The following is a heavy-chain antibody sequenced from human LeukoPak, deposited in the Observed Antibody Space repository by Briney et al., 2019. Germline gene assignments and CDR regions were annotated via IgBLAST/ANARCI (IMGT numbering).Heavy chain of an antibody. Sequence: SVKVSCKASGGTFSSYAISWVRQAPGQGLEWMGGIFPIFGTANYAQKFQGRVTITTDESTSTAYMELSSLRSEDTAAYYCARSVGVTGRAREPFDYWGQGTLVTVSP. CDR2: IFPIFGTA. CDR3: ARSVGVTGRAREPFDY. J-gene: IGHJ4*02. CDR1: GGTFSSYA. D-gene: IGHD7-27*01. V-gene: IGHV1-69*05.